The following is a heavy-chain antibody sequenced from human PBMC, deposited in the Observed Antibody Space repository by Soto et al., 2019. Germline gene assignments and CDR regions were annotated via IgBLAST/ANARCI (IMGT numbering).Heavy chain of an antibody. D-gene: IGHD1-26*01. CDR2: ISWNSGSI. V-gene: IGHV3-9*01. CDR1: GFTFDDYA. CDR3: AKDTVEWELLGLDY. Sequence: DVQLVESGGGLVQPGRSLRLSCAASGFTFDDYAMHWVRQAPGKGLEWVSGISWNSGSIGYADSVKGRFTISRDNAKNSLYLQMNSLRAEDTALYYCAKDTVEWELLGLDYWGQGTLVTVSS. J-gene: IGHJ4*02.